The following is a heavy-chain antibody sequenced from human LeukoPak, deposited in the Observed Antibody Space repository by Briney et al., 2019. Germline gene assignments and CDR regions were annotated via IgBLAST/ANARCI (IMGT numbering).Heavy chain of an antibody. CDR3: ARDKVGATS. CDR1: GFTFSSYS. CDR2: ISSSSSTI. V-gene: IGHV3-48*04. J-gene: IGHJ4*02. Sequence: PGGSLRLSCAASGFTFSSYSMNWVRQAPGKGLEWVSYISSSSSTIYYADSVKGRFTISRDNAKNSLYLQMNSLRAEDTAVYYCARDKVGATSWGQGTLVTVSS. D-gene: IGHD1-26*01.